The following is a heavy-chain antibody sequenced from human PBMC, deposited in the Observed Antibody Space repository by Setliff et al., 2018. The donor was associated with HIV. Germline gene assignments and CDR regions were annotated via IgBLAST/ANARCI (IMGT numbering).Heavy chain of an antibody. CDR1: DSGTYY. V-gene: IGHV4-4*07. D-gene: IGHD7-27*01. CDR3: AQLGMVDYFDY. Sequence: SETLSLTCTVSDSGTYYWSWIRQPAGKGLEWIGRVSSRGDTNYNPSLNRRVTISVATSKNHLSMKLSSVTAADTAVYYCAQLGMVDYFDYWGQGTLVTVSS. CDR2: VSSRGDT. J-gene: IGHJ4*02.